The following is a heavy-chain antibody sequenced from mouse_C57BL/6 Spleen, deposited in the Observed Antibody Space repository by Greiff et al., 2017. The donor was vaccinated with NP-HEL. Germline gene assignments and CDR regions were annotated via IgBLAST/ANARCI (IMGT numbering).Heavy chain of an antibody. Sequence: EVKLVESGGGLVQPGGSLKLSCAASGFTFSDYYMYWVRQTPEKRLEWVAYISNGGGSTYYPDTVTGRFTISRDNAKNTLYLQMSRLKSEDTAMYYCARQDWDWYFDVWGTGTTVTVSS. J-gene: IGHJ1*03. CDR2: ISNGGGST. CDR1: GFTFSDYY. D-gene: IGHD4-1*01. CDR3: ARQDWDWYFDV. V-gene: IGHV5-12*01.